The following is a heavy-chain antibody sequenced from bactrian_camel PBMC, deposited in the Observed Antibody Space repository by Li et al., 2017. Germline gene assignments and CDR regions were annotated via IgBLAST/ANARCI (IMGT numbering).Heavy chain of an antibody. V-gene: IGHV3S31*01. D-gene: IGHD2*01. CDR2: IDTGDGST. Sequence: VQLVESGGGSVQAGGSLTLSCLASGFTYANTYSWFRQAPGQEREGVAAIDTGDGSTYYLNSVEGRFSISKDNARNWLDLQMDSLEPGDTARYYCAADRRRHGPPSLRPGDYSVWGQGTQVTVS. J-gene: IGHJ4*01. CDR1: GFTYANT. CDR3: AADRRRHGPPSLRPGDYSV.